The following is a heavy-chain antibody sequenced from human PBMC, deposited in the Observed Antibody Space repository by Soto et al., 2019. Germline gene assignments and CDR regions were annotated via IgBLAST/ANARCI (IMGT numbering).Heavy chain of an antibody. CDR1: GFTLNGYA. CDR3: ARDRSYGSSYYHHFDY. J-gene: IGHJ4*02. CDR2: ISSSSANI. Sequence: GSLRLSCEAPGFTLNGYAMNWVRQDPGKGLEWVSYISSSSANIHYADSVKGRFTISRDNAKNSLYLQMNSLRDEDTAVYYCARDRSYGSSYYHHFDYWGQGTLVTVSS. D-gene: IGHD6-13*01. V-gene: IGHV3-48*02.